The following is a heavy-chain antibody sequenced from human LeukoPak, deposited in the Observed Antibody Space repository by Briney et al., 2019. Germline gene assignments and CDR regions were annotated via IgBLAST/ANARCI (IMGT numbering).Heavy chain of an antibody. CDR2: ISSSSSYI. J-gene: IGHJ4*02. CDR3: VRDGWNDDY. CDR1: GFTFSSYS. Sequence: GGSPRLSCAASGFTFSSYSMSWVRQAPGRGLEWVSSISSSSSYIYYADSLKGRFTISRDNAKNSLFLQMNSLRAEDTAVYYCVRDGWNDDYWGQGTLVTVSS. V-gene: IGHV3-21*01. D-gene: IGHD1-1*01.